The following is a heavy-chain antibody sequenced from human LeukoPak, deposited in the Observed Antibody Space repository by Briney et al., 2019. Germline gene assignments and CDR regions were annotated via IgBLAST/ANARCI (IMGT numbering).Heavy chain of an antibody. CDR3: ARTVAALYYGMDV. D-gene: IGHD6-25*01. CDR2: IYYSGST. Sequence: SETLSLTCTVSGGSISNYYWSWIRQPPGKGLEWIGYIYYSGSTNYNPSLKSRVTISVDTSKNQFSLKLSSVTAADTAVYYCARTVAALYYGMDVWGQGTTVTVSS. CDR1: GGSISNYY. V-gene: IGHV4-59*01. J-gene: IGHJ6*02.